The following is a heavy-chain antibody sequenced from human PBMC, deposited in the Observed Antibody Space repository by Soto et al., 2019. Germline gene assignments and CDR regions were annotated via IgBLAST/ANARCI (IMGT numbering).Heavy chain of an antibody. J-gene: IGHJ4*02. CDR1: GFTFSNYT. Sequence: EVQLVESGGGLVQHGGSRKLSCEASGFTFSNYTMNWVRQAPGKGLEWLAYISTTRTTIYYADSVKGRFTIARDNVKSSLYLYMNSLRDEDTAVYYCARDRVGLDYWGQGTLVTVSS. D-gene: IGHD3-16*01. V-gene: IGHV3-48*02. CDR2: ISTTRTTI. CDR3: ARDRVGLDY.